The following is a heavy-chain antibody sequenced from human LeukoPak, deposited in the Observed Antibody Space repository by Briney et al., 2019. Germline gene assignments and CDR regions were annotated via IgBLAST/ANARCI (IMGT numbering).Heavy chain of an antibody. Sequence: SVKVSCKASGGTFSSYAISWVRQAPGQGLEWMGGIIPIFGTANYAQKFQGRVTITADETTSTAYMELSSLRSEDTAVYYCARGTINFGVVTGRFDPWGQGTLVTVSS. CDR1: GGTFSSYA. CDR3: ARGTINFGVVTGRFDP. V-gene: IGHV1-69*13. CDR2: IIPIFGTA. D-gene: IGHD3-3*01. J-gene: IGHJ5*02.